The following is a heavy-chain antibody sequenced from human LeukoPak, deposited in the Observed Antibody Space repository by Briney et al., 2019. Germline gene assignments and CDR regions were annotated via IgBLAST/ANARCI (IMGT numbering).Heavy chain of an antibody. CDR3: ARDLLVVGATYWFDP. J-gene: IGHJ5*02. CDR1: GYTFTSYG. CDR2: ISAYNGNT. V-gene: IGHV1-18*01. Sequence: ASVKVSCKASGYTFTSYGISWVRQAPGQGLEWMVWISAYNGNTNYAQKLQGRVTMTTDTSTSTAYMELRSLRSDDTAVYYCARDLLVVGATYWFDPWGQGTLVTVSS. D-gene: IGHD1-26*01.